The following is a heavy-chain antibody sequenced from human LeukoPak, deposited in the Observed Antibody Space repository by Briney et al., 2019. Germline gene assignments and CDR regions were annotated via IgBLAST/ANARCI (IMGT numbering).Heavy chain of an antibody. V-gene: IGHV4-59*08. J-gene: IGHJ4*02. CDR2: IYYSGNT. D-gene: IGHD6-25*01. Sequence: PSETLSLTCTVSGGSITNYYWSWIRQPPGKGLEWIGSIYYSGNTNYNPSLKSRVTISVDTSKNQFSLKLSSVTAADMAVYYCASGKSGYWGQGTLVTVSS. CDR1: GGSITNYY. CDR3: ASGKSGY.